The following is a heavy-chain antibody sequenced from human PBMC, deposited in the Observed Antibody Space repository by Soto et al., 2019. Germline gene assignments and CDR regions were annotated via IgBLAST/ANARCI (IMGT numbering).Heavy chain of an antibody. Sequence: QVQLVQSGAEVKKPGASVKVSCKASGYSFTTYNIHWVRQAPGQGLEWMGVVNPSSGSTSYAQKFQGRVTMTRDTSTSTVYMELSRLRSEDAAVYYCARWAPDAFHIWGQGTMVTVSS. J-gene: IGHJ3*02. V-gene: IGHV1-46*01. CDR1: GYSFTTYN. CDR2: VNPSSGST. CDR3: ARWAPDAFHI.